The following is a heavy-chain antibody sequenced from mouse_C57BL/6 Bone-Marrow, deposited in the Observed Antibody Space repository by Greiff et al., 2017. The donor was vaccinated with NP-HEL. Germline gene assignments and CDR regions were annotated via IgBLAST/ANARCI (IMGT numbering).Heavy chain of an antibody. Sequence: EVKVVESGGDLVKPGGSLKLSCAASGFTFSSYGMSWVRQTPDKRLEWVATISSGGSYTYYPDSVKGRFTISRDNAKNTLYLQMSRLKSEDTAMYYGARREGSSVFAYWGQGTLVTVSA. CDR3: ARREGSSVFAY. CDR1: GFTFSSYG. D-gene: IGHD1-1*01. J-gene: IGHJ3*01. V-gene: IGHV5-6*02. CDR2: ISSGGSYT.